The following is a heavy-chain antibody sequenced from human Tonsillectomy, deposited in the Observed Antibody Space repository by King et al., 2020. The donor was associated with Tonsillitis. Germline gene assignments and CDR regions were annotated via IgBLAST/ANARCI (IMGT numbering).Heavy chain of an antibody. CDR1: GGSISSSTNYY. CDR3: ASFGDFWGGDNGNYGRDV. D-gene: IGHD3-3*01. Sequence: QLQESGPRLVKPSETLSLTCIVSGGSISSSTNYYWGWIRHPPGKGLEWMGSIHNSGSTYYTPSLKSRLAITVDTAQNQFSLRLRSVTAADTAVDYCASFGDFWGGDNGNYGRDVWGEGTAVTVSS. CDR2: IHNSGST. J-gene: IGHJ6*04. V-gene: IGHV4-39*07.